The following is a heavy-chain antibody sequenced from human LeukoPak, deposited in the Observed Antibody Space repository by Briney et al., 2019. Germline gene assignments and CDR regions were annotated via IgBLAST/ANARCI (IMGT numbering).Heavy chain of an antibody. CDR2: ISYDGSNK. V-gene: IGHV3-30-3*01. D-gene: IGHD3-22*01. CDR3: ARDRYDSSGYYPRFDY. Sequence: GGSLRLSCAASGFTFSSYAMSWVRQAPGKGLEWVAVISYDGSNKYYADSVKGRFTISRDNSKNTLYLQMNSLRAEDTAVYYCARDRYDSSGYYPRFDYWGQGTLVTVSS. CDR1: GFTFSSYA. J-gene: IGHJ4*02.